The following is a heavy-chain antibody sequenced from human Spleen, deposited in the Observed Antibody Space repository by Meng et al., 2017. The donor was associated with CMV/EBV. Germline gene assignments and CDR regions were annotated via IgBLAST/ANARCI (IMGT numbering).Heavy chain of an antibody. CDR3: ARDNSGGAVAGTGWFDP. CDR1: GGSISSGDYY. V-gene: IGHV4-30-4*08. CDR2: IYYSGST. J-gene: IGHJ5*02. Sequence: QGQLQESGPGLVKPSQTLSLTCTVSGGSISSGDYYWSWIRQPPGKGLEWIGYIYYSGSTYYNPSLKSRVTISADTSKNQFSLKLSSVTAADTAVYYCARDNSGGAVAGTGWFDPWGQGTLVTVSS. D-gene: IGHD6-19*01.